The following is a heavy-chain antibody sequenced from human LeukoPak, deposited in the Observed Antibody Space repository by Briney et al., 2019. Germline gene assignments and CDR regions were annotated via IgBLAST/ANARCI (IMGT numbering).Heavy chain of an antibody. J-gene: IGHJ4*02. CDR2: INPNSGGT. CDR1: GYTFTGYY. V-gene: IGHV1-2*02. CDR3: ARGDGARGARGY. Sequence: ASVKVSCKSSGYTFTGYYMHWVRQAPGQGLEWMGWINPNSGGTNCAQKFQGRVTMTRDTSISTAYMELSRLRSDDTAVYYCARGDGARGARGYWGQGTLVTVSS. D-gene: IGHD5-24*01.